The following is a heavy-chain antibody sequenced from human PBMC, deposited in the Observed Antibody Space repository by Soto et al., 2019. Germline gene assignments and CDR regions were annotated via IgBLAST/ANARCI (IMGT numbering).Heavy chain of an antibody. V-gene: IGHV1-3*01. Sequence: ASVKVSCKASGYTFTSYAIHWVRQAPGQRLEWMGWINPGDGNTKYSQKFQDRVTVSRHTSATTAYMELSSLRSEDTAVYFLASRGWYTGFDIWGQGTMVTVSS. CDR2: INPGDGNT. J-gene: IGHJ3*02. CDR1: GYTFTSYA. CDR3: ASRGWYTGFDI. D-gene: IGHD6-19*01.